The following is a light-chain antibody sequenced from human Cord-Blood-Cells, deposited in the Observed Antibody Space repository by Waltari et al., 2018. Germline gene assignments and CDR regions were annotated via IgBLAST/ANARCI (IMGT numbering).Light chain of an antibody. V-gene: IGKV1-13*02. CDR1: QGISSD. CDR3: QQFNSYPHTFT. J-gene: IGKJ3*01. Sequence: AIQLTQSPSSLSASVGDRVTITCRASQGISSDLAWYQQKPGKAPKLLIYDASSLESGVPSRFSGSGSGTDFTLTISSLQPEDFATYYCQQFNSYPHTFTFGPGTKVDIK. CDR2: DAS.